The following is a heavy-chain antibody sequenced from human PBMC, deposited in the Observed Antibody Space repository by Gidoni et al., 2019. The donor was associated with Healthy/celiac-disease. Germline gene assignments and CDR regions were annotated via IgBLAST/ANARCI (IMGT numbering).Heavy chain of an antibody. CDR1: GSRFTSYW. J-gene: IGHJ6*03. Sequence: EVQLVQSGAEVKKPGESLRSSCNGSGSRFTSYWNSWVRQMPGKGLEWMGRIDPSDSYTNYSPSFQGPVTISADKSISTAYLQWSSLKASDTAMYYCASLRGSTSWEGVYYYYMDVWGKGTTVTVSS. CDR3: ASLRGSTSWEGVYYYYMDV. V-gene: IGHV5-10-1*03. D-gene: IGHD2-2*01. CDR2: IDPSDSYT.